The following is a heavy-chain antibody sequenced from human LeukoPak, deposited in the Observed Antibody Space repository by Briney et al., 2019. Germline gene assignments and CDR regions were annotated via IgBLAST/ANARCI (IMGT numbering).Heavy chain of an antibody. V-gene: IGHV4-39*01. CDR2: IYYSGST. Sequence: PETLSLTCTVSGGSISSSSYYWGWIRQPPGKGLEWIGSIYYSGSTYYNPSLKSRVTISVDTSKNQFSLKLSSVTAADTAVYYCARHLSIQLWSHWYFDLWGRGTLVTVSS. CDR3: ARHLSIQLWSHWYFDL. CDR1: GGSISSSSYY. D-gene: IGHD5-18*01. J-gene: IGHJ2*01.